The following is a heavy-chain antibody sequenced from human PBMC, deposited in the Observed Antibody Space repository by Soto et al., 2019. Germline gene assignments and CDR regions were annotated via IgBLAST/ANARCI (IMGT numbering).Heavy chain of an antibody. CDR1: GFTFSSYG. CDR3: ARAYYDFWSGYFPHYYYYYGMAV. Sequence: LILSCAASGFTFSSYGMHWVRQAPGKGLEWVAVISYDGSNKYYADSVKGRFTISRDNSKNTLYLQMNSLRAEDTAVYYCARAYYDFWSGYFPHYYYYYGMAVWGQGTTVTVS. D-gene: IGHD3-3*01. V-gene: IGHV3-30*03. J-gene: IGHJ6*02. CDR2: ISYDGSNK.